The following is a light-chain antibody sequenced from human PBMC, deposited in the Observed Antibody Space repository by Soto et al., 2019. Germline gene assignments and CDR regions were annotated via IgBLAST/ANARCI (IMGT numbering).Light chain of an antibody. CDR3: QQYNSKWT. CDR2: AAS. CDR1: QSISSW. J-gene: IGKJ1*01. V-gene: IGKV1-5*03. Sequence: DIQMTQSPSTLSASVGDRITITCRASQSISSWLAWYQQKPGKAPKLLIYAASSLRSGVPSRFSGSGSGTEFTLTITSLQPDDFATYYSQQYNSKWTFGQGTKVEIK.